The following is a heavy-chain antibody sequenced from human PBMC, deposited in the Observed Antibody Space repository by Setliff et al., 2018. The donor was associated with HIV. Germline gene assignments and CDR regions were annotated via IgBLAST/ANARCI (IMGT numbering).Heavy chain of an antibody. J-gene: IGHJ4*02. Sequence: SGPTLVNPTQPLTLTCTFSGLSLSTSGVGVGWIRQSPGKTLEWLAFIYWNNNKHYSTSLKSRLTVTKDTSKNRVVFTMTNMDPVDTATYYCAYSGRQLRGPYFDFWGQGTPVTVSS. V-gene: IGHV2-5*01. CDR1: GLSLSTSGVG. CDR2: IYWNNNK. CDR3: AYSGRQLRGPYFDF. D-gene: IGHD1-1*01.